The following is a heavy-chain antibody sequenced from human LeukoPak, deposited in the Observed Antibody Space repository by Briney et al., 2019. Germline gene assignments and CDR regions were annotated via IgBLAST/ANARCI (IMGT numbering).Heavy chain of an antibody. CDR2: ISYEGSNK. Sequence: GGSLRLSCAASGFTFSSYGMHWVRQAPGKGLEWVAVISYEGSNKYYADSVKGRFTISRDNSKNTLYLQMNSLRAEDTAVYYCAKSAEVQSGSYCGSWFDPWGQGTLVTVSS. CDR3: AKSAEVQSGSYCGSWFDP. CDR1: GFTFSSYG. D-gene: IGHD1-26*01. J-gene: IGHJ5*02. V-gene: IGHV3-30*18.